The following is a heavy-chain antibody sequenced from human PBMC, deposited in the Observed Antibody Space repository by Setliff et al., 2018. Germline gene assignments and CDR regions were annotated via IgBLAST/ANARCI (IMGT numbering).Heavy chain of an antibody. J-gene: IGHJ5*02. V-gene: IGHV5-51*01. D-gene: IGHD2-21*01. CDR2: IYPGNADT. CDR1: GYSFSNFW. Sequence: PGESLKISCKGSGYSFSNFWIGWVRQMPGKGLEWMGTIYPGNADTRYSPSFQGQDTISTDTSINTAFLQWNNLKASDTAVYYCARRGERFFNWFDPWGQGTLVTVSS. CDR3: ARRGERFFNWFDP.